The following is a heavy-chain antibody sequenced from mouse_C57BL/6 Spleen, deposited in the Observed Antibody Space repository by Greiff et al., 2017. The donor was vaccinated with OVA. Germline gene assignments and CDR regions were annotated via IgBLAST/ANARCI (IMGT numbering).Heavy chain of an antibody. V-gene: IGHV1-26*01. CDR1: GYTFTDYY. CDR3: ARHWDVETYFDY. CDR2: INPNNGGT. D-gene: IGHD4-1*01. J-gene: IGHJ2*01. Sequence: EVQLQQSGPELVKPGASVKISCKASGYTFTDYYMNWVKQSHGKSLEWIGDINPNNGGTSYNQKFKGKATLTVDKSSSTAYMELRSLTSEDSAVYYCARHWDVETYFDYWGQGTTLTVSS.